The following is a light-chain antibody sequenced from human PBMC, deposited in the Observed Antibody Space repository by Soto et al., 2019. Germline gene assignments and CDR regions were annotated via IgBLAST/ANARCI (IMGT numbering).Light chain of an antibody. CDR2: ANT. CDR1: SSNIGAGYD. V-gene: IGLV1-40*01. J-gene: IGLJ3*02. CDR3: QSYDSSLKNSV. Sequence: QSVLTQSPPVSGAPGQRVTISCTGSSSNIGAGYDVHWYQQFPGTAPKLLIYANTNRPSGVPDRFSGSKSGTSASLAITGLQPEDEAHYYCQSYDSSLKNSVFGGGTKLTVL.